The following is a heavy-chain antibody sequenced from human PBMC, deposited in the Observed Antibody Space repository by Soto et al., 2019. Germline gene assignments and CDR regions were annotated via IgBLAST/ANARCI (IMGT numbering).Heavy chain of an antibody. V-gene: IGHV4-39*01. CDR2: IYYSGST. CDR1: GGSISSSSYY. J-gene: IGHJ6*02. D-gene: IGHD6-13*01. CDR3: ARVGQLARYYYYGMDV. Sequence: PSETLSLTCTVSGGSISSSSYYWGWIRQPPGKGLEWIGSIYYSGSTYYNPSLKSRVTISVDTSKNQFSLKLSSVTAADTAVYYCARVGQLARYYYYGMDVWGQGTTVTV.